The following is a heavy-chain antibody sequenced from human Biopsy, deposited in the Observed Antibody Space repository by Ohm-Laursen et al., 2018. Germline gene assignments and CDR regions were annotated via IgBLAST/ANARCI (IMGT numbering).Heavy chain of an antibody. J-gene: IGHJ4*02. CDR1: GVSISVDGYY. V-gene: IGHV4-31*03. CDR3: ATFRASWDTTQGGDY. CDR2: IYHSGTT. D-gene: IGHD1-26*01. Sequence: TLSLTCTVSGVSISVDGYYWGWIRQLPGKGLDWIGYIYHSGTTYYNPSLKSRLTMSVDTSKNEFSLRLRSVTAADTAVYFCATFRASWDTTQGGDYWGQGTRVTVSS.